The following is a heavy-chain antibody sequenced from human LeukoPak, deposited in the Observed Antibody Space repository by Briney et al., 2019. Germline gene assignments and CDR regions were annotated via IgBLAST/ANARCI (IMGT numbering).Heavy chain of an antibody. V-gene: IGHV4-39*01. CDR2: IYYSGST. CDR1: GGSISSSSYY. D-gene: IGHD6-6*01. Sequence: SETLSLTCTVSGGSISSSSYYWGWIRQPPGKGLEWIGSIYYSGSTYYNPSLKSRVTISVDTSKNQFSLELSSVTAADTAVYYCARSDSSSFYYFDYWGQGTLVTVSS. CDR3: ARSDSSSFYYFDY. J-gene: IGHJ4*02.